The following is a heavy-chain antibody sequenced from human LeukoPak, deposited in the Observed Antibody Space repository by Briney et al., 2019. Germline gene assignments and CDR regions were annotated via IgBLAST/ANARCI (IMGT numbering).Heavy chain of an antibody. Sequence: GGSLRLSCAASGFTFDDHAMHWVRQAPGKGLEWVSGISWNSGSIGYADSVEGRFTISRDNAKNSLYLQMNSLRAEDTALYYCAKDIAAAGTGWYFDLWGRGTLVTVSS. V-gene: IGHV3-9*01. CDR2: ISWNSGSI. D-gene: IGHD6-13*01. J-gene: IGHJ2*01. CDR1: GFTFDDHA. CDR3: AKDIAAAGTGWYFDL.